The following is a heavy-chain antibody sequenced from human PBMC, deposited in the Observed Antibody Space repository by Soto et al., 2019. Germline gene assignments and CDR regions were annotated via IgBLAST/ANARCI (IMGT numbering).Heavy chain of an antibody. J-gene: IGHJ4*02. V-gene: IGHV3-21*01. D-gene: IGHD3-10*01. CDR1: GFRFSSYS. CDR2: ITSSSTYI. Sequence: GGSLRLSCAASGFRFSSYSLNWVRQAPGKGLEWVSSITSSSTYIHYADSVKGRFTISRDNAKNSLSLQMNSLRAEDTAVYYCARDNNFFDSGTGVDYWGQGTLVTVSS. CDR3: ARDNNFFDSGTGVDY.